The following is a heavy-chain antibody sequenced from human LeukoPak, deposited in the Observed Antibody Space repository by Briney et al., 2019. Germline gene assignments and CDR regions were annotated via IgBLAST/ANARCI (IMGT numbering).Heavy chain of an antibody. CDR3: ARDLSHPVDY. CDR2: ISSSSSTI. Sequence: QPGGSLRLSCAASGFTFSSYSMNWVRQAPGKGLEWVSYISSSSSTIYYADSVKGRFTISRDNAKNSLYLQMNSLRAEDTAVYYCARDLSHPVDYWGQGTLVTVSS. CDR1: GFTFSSYS. V-gene: IGHV3-48*04. J-gene: IGHJ4*02.